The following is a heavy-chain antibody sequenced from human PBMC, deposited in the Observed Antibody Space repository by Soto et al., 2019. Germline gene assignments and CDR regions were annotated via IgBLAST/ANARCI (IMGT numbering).Heavy chain of an antibody. V-gene: IGHV3-74*03. Sequence: GGSLRLSCAASGFTFSSYRMHWVRQAPGKGLVWVSRVSSEGSSTMYADSVKGRFTISRDNAKNTLYLQMNSLRAEDTALYYCAKEYPYYYYMDVWGKGTTVTVSS. CDR3: AKEYPYYYYMDV. CDR1: GFTFSSYR. J-gene: IGHJ6*03. CDR2: VSSEGSST.